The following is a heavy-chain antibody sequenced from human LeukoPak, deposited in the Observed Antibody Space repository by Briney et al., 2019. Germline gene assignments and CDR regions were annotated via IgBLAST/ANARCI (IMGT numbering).Heavy chain of an antibody. CDR3: ARVGHIVATILPDY. CDR2: INHSGST. Sequence: SETLSLTCAVYGGSFSGYYWSWIRQPPGKGLEWIGEINHSGSTNYNPSLKSRVTISVDTSKNQFSLKLSSVTAADTAAYYCARVGHIVATILPDYWGQGTLVTVSS. V-gene: IGHV4-34*01. CDR1: GGSFSGYY. J-gene: IGHJ4*02. D-gene: IGHD5-12*01.